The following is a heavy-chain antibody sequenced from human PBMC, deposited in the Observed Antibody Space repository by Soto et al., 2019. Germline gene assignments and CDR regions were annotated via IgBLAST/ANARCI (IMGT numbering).Heavy chain of an antibody. D-gene: IGHD1-26*01. CDR1: GGTFSSYT. Sequence: QVQLVQSGAEVKKPGSSVKVSCKASGGTFSSYTISWVRQAPGQGLEWMGRIIPILGIANYAQKFQGRVTMTAHKSTSTAYVELSSRRSEHTAVYYCAREVGVTKGVYVDYWGQGTLVTVSS. CDR3: AREVGVTKGVYVDY. CDR2: IIPILGIA. V-gene: IGHV1-69*08. J-gene: IGHJ4*02.